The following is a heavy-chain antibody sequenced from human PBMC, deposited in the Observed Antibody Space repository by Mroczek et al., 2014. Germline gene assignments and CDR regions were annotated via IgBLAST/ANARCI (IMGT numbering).Heavy chain of an antibody. Sequence: QVQLVESGPGLVKPSQTLSLTCTVSGGSISSGDYYWSWIRQPPGKGLEWIGYIYYSGSTYYNPSLKSRVTHISRHVQEPVXPEAELCDCRRHGLYYXARAVTSGSGIYITPRYYYYYMDV. D-gene: IGHD3-10*01. CDR2: IYYSGST. J-gene: IGHJ6*03. CDR3: ARAVTSGSGIYITPRYYYYYMDV. V-gene: IGHV4-30-4*01. CDR1: GGSISSGDYY.